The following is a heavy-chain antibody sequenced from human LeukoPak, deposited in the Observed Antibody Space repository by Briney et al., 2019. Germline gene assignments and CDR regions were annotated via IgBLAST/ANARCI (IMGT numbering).Heavy chain of an antibody. CDR1: GFPFNAYW. D-gene: IGHD6-13*01. J-gene: IGHJ4*02. V-gene: IGHV3-7*03. CDR3: ARSLPYGTTWYGRSDF. Sequence: GGSLRLSCAASGFPFNAYWMTWVRQAPGKGLEWVANIRQDGDTKYYVDSVKGRFTISRDNAMNSLYLRMNSLRAEDTAIYYCARSLPYGTTWYGRSDFWGQGTLVTVSS. CDR2: IRQDGDTK.